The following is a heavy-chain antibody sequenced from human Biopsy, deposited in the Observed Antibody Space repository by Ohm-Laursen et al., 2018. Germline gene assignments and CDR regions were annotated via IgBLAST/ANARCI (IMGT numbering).Heavy chain of an antibody. J-gene: IGHJ6*02. Sequence: VTLSLTCTVSGDSISNYYWNWIRQTPGKGLEWIGFIYNTERTNYNPSLKSRVTISLDTSKNQFSLELSSVIPSDTAVYYCAIDRVPRRGVMPVYYYGMDVWGQGSTVTVSS. V-gene: IGHV4-59*01. CDR3: AIDRVPRRGVMPVYYYGMDV. CDR2: IYNTERT. CDR1: GDSISNYY. D-gene: IGHD2-21*01.